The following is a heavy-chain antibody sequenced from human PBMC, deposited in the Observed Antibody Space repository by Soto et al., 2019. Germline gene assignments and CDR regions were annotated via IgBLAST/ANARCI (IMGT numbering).Heavy chain of an antibody. J-gene: IGHJ6*02. CDR3: ARGLVVVVAATPGRYGMDV. CDR1: GFTFSSYD. CDR2: IGTAGDT. D-gene: IGHD2-15*01. V-gene: IGHV3-13*01. Sequence: LRLSCAASGFTFSSYDMHWVRQATGKGLEWVSAIGTAGDTYYPGSVKGRFTISRENAKNSLYLQMNSLRAEDTAVYYCARGLVVVVAATPGRYGMDVWGQGTTVTVSS.